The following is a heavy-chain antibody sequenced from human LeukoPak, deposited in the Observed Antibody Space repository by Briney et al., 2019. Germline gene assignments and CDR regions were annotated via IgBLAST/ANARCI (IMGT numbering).Heavy chain of an antibody. J-gene: IGHJ4*02. Sequence: SETLSLTCTVSGGSISSGNYYWGWIRRPPGKGLDWIASIHYSGTTYYNPSLKSRVTISVDTSKNHFSLKLSSVTAADTAVYYCARGPTYQPIDSWGQGTLVTVSS. CDR2: IHYSGTT. CDR3: ARGPTYQPIDS. V-gene: IGHV4-39*02. D-gene: IGHD2-2*01. CDR1: GGSISSGNYY.